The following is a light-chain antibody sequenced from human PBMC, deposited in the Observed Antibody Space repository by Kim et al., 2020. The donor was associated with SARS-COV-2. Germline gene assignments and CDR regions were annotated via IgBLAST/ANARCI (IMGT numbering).Light chain of an antibody. CDR1: NLHSKS. J-gene: IGLJ2*01. Sequence: APGMTGTITCGGNNLHSKSVHWYQQKPGQAPVLVISYDSDRPSGIPERFSGSNSGNTATLTISRVEAGDEADYYCQVWDSSSFHVVFGGGTKVTVL. CDR3: QVWDSSSFHVV. CDR2: YDS. V-gene: IGLV3-21*04.